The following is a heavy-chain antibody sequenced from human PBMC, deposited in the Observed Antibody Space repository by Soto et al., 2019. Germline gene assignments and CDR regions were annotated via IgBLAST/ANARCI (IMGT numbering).Heavy chain of an antibody. J-gene: IGHJ4*02. CDR2: IIPIFGTA. D-gene: IGHD5-12*01. Sequence: GASVKVSCKASGGTFSSYAISWVRQAPGQGLEWMGGIIPIFGTANYAQKFQGRVTISADKSTTTAYMELRSLRSEDTAVYYCARERGYSNGFPFDFWGQGTLVTVSS. CDR3: ARERGYSNGFPFDF. CDR1: GGTFSSYA. V-gene: IGHV1-69*06.